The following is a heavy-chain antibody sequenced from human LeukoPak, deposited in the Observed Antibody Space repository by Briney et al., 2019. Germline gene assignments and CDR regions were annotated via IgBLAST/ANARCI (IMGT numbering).Heavy chain of an antibody. V-gene: IGHV3-74*01. CDR2: INDGSSS. CDR3: ARDRSSSWSFDS. CDR1: GFTFSSYA. J-gene: IGHJ4*02. Sequence: GGSLRLSCSASGFTFSSYAMHWVRQAPGKGLLWVSRINDGSSSSYADSVKGRFTISRDNAKNTLYLQMNSLRVEDTAVYYCARDRSSSWSFDSWGQGTLVTVSS. D-gene: IGHD6-13*01.